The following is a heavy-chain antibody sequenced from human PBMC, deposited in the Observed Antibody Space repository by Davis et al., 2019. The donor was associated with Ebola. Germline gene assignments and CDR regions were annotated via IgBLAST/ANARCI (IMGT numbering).Heavy chain of an antibody. CDR1: GGSFSGTY. J-gene: IGHJ2*01. CDR3: ARVLPKYSSSWYGYFDL. D-gene: IGHD6-13*01. Sequence: PSETLSLTCAVYGGSFSGTYWTWICQPPGKGLEWIGEINHSGSTNYNPSLKSRVTISVDTSKNQFSLKLSSVAAADTAVYYCARVLPKYSSSWYGYFDLWGRGTLVTVSS. CDR2: INHSGST. V-gene: IGHV4-34*01.